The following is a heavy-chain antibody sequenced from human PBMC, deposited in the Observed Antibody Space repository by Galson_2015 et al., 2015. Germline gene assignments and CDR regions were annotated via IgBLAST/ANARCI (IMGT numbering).Heavy chain of an antibody. Sequence: SLRLSCAASGFTVSSNYMSWVRQAPGKGLEWVSSISSSSSYIYYADSVKGRFTISRDNAKNSLYLQMNSLRAEDTAVYYCARESYLGGKVVPAATPYYFDYWGQGTLVTVSS. CDR3: ARESYLGGKVVPAATPYYFDY. D-gene: IGHD2-2*01. J-gene: IGHJ4*02. CDR2: ISSSSSYI. V-gene: IGHV3-21*01. CDR1: GFTVSSNY.